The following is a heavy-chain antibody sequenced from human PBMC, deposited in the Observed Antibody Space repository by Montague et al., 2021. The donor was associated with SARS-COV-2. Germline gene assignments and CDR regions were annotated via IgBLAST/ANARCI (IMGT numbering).Heavy chain of an antibody. J-gene: IGHJ6*02. D-gene: IGHD3-16*01. CDR2: IYYSGST. V-gene: IGHV4-59*01. Sequence: SETLSLTCTVSGGSISSYYWSWIRQPPGKGLEWIGYIYYSGSTNYNPSLKSRVTISVDTSKNQFSLKLSSVTAADTAVYYCARRGGVYDYGWGSYLQESTNYGMDVWGQGTTVTVSS. CDR3: ARRGGVYDYGWGSYLQESTNYGMDV. CDR1: GGSISSYY.